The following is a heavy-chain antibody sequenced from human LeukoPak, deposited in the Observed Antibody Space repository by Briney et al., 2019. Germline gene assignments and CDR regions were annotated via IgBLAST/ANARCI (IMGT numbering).Heavy chain of an antibody. Sequence: PGESLKISCKASGYTFTDSLLNWVRQAPGQGLEWMAWIHRNDGGTYSAQKFQGRVTTARDTSINTAYMELSGLTSDDTAVYYWAGGGLGGGSDAFDLWGQGTMVIVSS. D-gene: IGHD3-16*01. CDR1: GYTFTDSL. CDR2: IHRNDGGT. CDR3: AGGGLGGGSDAFDL. V-gene: IGHV1-2*02. J-gene: IGHJ3*01.